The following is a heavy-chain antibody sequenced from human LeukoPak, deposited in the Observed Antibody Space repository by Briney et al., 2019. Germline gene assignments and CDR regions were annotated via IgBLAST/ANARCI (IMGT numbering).Heavy chain of an antibody. V-gene: IGHV1-18*01. D-gene: IGHD2-21*01. J-gene: IGHJ5*02. CDR2: ISAYNGNT. CDR3: ARALFPNWFDP. Sequence: ASVKVSCKASGYTFTSYGISWVRQAPGQGLEWMGWISAYNGNTNYAQKLQGRVTMTTDTSTSTAYMELSRLRSDDTAVYYCARALFPNWFDPWGQGTLVTVSS. CDR1: GYTFTSYG.